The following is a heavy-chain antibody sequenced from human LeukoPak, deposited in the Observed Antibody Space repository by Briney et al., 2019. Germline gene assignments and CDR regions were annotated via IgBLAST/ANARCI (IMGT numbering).Heavy chain of an antibody. CDR1: GYTFTSYG. V-gene: IGHV1-18*01. Sequence: ASVKVSCKASGYTFTSYGISWVRQAPGQGLEWMGWISAYNGNTNYAQKLQGRVTMTTDTSTSTAYMELRSLRSDDTAVYYCARVYLGITMIVVVIGDYWGQGTLVTVSS. CDR2: ISAYNGNT. D-gene: IGHD3-22*01. J-gene: IGHJ4*02. CDR3: ARVYLGITMIVVVIGDY.